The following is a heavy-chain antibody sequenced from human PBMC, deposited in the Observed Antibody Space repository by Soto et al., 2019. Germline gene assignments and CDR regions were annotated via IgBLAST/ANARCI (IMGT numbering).Heavy chain of an antibody. CDR2: IIPIFGTA. D-gene: IGHD6-13*01. CDR1: GGTFISYA. CDR3: ASKLNSSSWYRDYYYYYGMDV. J-gene: IGHJ6*02. Sequence: GASVKVSCKASGGTFISYAIGWVRQAPGQGLEWMGGIIPIFGTANYAQKFQGRVTITADESTSTAYMELSSLRSEDTAVYYCASKLNSSSWYRDYYYYYGMDVWGQGTTVTVSS. V-gene: IGHV1-69*13.